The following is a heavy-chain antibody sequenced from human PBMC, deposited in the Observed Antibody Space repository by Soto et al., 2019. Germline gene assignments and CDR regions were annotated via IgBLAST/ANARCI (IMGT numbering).Heavy chain of an antibody. Sequence: SETLSLTCTVSGGSLSGGTNYWSWVRQPPGKGLEWIGYIYYSGSTNYNPSLKGRVTISVDTSKNQFSLKLSSVTAADTAVYYCAREVLPGIAAENWFDPWGQGTLVTVSS. CDR3: AREVLPGIAAENWFDP. V-gene: IGHV4-61*01. CDR2: IYYSGST. CDR1: GGSLSGGTNY. J-gene: IGHJ5*02. D-gene: IGHD6-13*01.